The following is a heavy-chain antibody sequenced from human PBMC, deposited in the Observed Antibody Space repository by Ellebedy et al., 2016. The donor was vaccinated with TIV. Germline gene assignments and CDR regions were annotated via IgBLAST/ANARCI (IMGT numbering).Heavy chain of an antibody. CDR2: SSSDGSRT. CDR1: GFTLSSYW. CDR3: AKNYRDGVPVYDY. D-gene: IGHD5-24*01. V-gene: IGHV3-74*01. Sequence: GESLKISCEASGFTLSSYWMHWVRQAPGEGLVWVSRSSSDGSRTYADSVKGRFTMSRDNSKNTLYLQMNSLRAEDTAVYYCAKNYRDGVPVYDYWGQGMLVTVSS. J-gene: IGHJ4*02.